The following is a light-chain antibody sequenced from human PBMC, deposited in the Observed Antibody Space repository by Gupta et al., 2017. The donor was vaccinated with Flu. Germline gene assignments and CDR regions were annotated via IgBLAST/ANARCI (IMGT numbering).Light chain of an antibody. CDR2: RNN. CDR1: NPNIGNNY. CDR3: ATWDDRLNGPV. J-gene: IGLJ3*02. Sequence: QSVLTQPPSASGTPAQRVTISCSGSNPNIGNNYVYWYQLQPGTAPKLLIWRNNQRPSGVPDRFSGSKSGTSASLAISGLRSEDEADYYCATWDDRLNGPVFGGGTKLTVL. V-gene: IGLV1-47*01.